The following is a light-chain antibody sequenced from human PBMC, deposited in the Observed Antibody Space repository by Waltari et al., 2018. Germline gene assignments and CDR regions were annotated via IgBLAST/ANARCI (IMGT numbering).Light chain of an antibody. J-gene: IGKJ4*01. CDR1: QSISSY. Sequence: DIQMTQSPSSLSASVGDRVTITCRASQSISSYLNWYQQNPGKAPKRLIYAASSLQSGVPSRFSGSGSGTDFTLTISSLQPEDFATYYCQQSYSTPPNTFGGGTKVEIK. V-gene: IGKV1-39*01. CDR2: AAS. CDR3: QQSYSTPPNT.